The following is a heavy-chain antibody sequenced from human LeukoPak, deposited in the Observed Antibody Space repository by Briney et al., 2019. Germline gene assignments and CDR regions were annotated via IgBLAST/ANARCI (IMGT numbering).Heavy chain of an antibody. J-gene: IGHJ4*02. D-gene: IGHD6-19*01. Sequence: ASVKVSCKASGYTFTSYDINWVRQATGQGLEWMGWMNPNSGNTGYAQKFQGRVTITRNTSISTAYMELSSLRSEDTAVYYCARMGTGWYRFDYWGQGTLVTVSS. CDR3: ARMGTGWYRFDY. CDR2: MNPNSGNT. V-gene: IGHV1-8*03. CDR1: GYTFTSYD.